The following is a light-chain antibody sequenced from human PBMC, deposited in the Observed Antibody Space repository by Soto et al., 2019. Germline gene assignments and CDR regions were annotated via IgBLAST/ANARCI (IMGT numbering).Light chain of an antibody. V-gene: IGKV1-39*01. CDR1: QPIASN. CDR3: QRNYITPLF. J-gene: IGKJ3*01. Sequence: DIQMTQSPSSLSASVGDRVTITCRASQPIASNLNWYQQKPGKAPNLLIYGASSLQSGVPARYSGSGSRTDFALTISSLQHEDFKTYYCQRNYITPLFFGPGTKVDI. CDR2: GAS.